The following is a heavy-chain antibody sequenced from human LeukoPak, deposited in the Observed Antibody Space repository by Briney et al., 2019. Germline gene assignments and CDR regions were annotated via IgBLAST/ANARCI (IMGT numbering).Heavy chain of an antibody. V-gene: IGHV1-2*02. CDR3: ARDSRLVGAKETFDY. CDR2: INPNSGGT. Sequence: ASVKVSCKASGYTFTGYYMHWVRQAPGQGLEWMGWINPNSGGTNYAQKFQGRVTMTRDTSISTAYMELSRLRSDDTAVHYCARDSRLVGAKETFDYWGQGTLVTVSS. D-gene: IGHD1-26*01. J-gene: IGHJ4*02. CDR1: GYTFTGYY.